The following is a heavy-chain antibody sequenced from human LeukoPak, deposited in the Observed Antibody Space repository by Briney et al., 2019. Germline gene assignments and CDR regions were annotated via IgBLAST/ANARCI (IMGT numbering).Heavy chain of an antibody. D-gene: IGHD4-17*01. Sequence: GRSLRLSCAASGFTFSSYAMSWVRQAPGKGLEWVSAISGSGGSTYYADSVKGRFTISRDNSKNTLYLQMNSLRAEDTAVYYCAKAGDYGDYGLDYWGQGTLVTVSS. CDR1: GFTFSSYA. CDR3: AKAGDYGDYGLDY. V-gene: IGHV3-23*01. CDR2: ISGSGGST. J-gene: IGHJ4*02.